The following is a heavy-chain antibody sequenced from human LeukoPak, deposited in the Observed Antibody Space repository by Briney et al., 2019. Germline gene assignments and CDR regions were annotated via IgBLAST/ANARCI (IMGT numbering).Heavy chain of an antibody. CDR3: ARDAQDYYDSSGYLGY. CDR1: GYTFTGYY. CDR2: INPNSGGT. D-gene: IGHD3-22*01. V-gene: IGHV1-2*02. J-gene: IGHJ4*02. Sequence: ASVKVSCKASGYTFTGYYMHWVRQAPGQGLEWMGWINPNSGGTNYAQKFQGRVTMTRDTSISTAYTELSRLTSDDTAVYYCARDAQDYYDSSGYLGYWGQGTLVTVSS.